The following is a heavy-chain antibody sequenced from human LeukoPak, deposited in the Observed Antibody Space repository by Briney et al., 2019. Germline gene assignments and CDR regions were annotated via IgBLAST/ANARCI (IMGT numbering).Heavy chain of an antibody. V-gene: IGHV3-30*02. CDR1: GFTFSTYA. D-gene: IGHD6-25*01. CDR3: AKISSSAESNFDY. Sequence: GGSLRLTCAASGFTFSTYAMHWVRQAPGKGLEWVAFIWPDGSKKYYADSVKGRFAISRENSKNTVYLQMNDLRPEDTALYFCAKISSSAESNFDYWGQGTLLTVSS. J-gene: IGHJ4*02. CDR2: IWPDGSKK.